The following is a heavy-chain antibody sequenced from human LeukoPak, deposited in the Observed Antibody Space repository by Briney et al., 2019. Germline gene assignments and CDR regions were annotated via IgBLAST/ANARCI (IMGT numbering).Heavy chain of an antibody. CDR1: GFTFGSYA. V-gene: IGHV3-48*03. CDR2: ISGSGTTI. CDR3: ARDYYDSSGYYRLQH. D-gene: IGHD3-22*01. Sequence: GGSLRLSCAASGFTFGSYALSWVRQAPGKGLEWLSYISGSGTTIYYADSVKGRFTISRDNAKNSLFLQMNSLRAEDTAVYYCARDYYDSSGYYRLQHWGQGTLVTVSS. J-gene: IGHJ1*01.